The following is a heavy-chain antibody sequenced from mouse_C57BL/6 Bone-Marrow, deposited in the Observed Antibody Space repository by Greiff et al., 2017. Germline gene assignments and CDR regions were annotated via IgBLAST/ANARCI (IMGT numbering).Heavy chain of an antibody. CDR2: ISNGGGST. CDR3: ARGGLYYYGSSYYFDY. D-gene: IGHD1-1*01. Sequence: EVQGVESGGGLVQPGGSLKLSCAASGFTFSDYYMYWVRQTPEKRLEWVAYISNGGGSTYYPDTVKGRFTISRDNAKNTLYLQMSRLKSEDTAMYYCARGGLYYYGSSYYFDYWGQGTTLTVSS. CDR1: GFTFSDYY. J-gene: IGHJ2*01. V-gene: IGHV5-12*01.